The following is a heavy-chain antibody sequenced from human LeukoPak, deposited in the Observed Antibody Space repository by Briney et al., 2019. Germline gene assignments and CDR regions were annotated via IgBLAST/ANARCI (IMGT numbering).Heavy chain of an antibody. CDR2: IYYSGST. CDR1: GGSISSGDYY. CDR3: ARVPHSLMEGPFDY. J-gene: IGHJ4*02. D-gene: IGHD2-21*01. V-gene: IGHV4-30-4*01. Sequence: SETLSLTCTVSGGSISSGDYYWSWIRQPPGKGLEWIGYIYYSGSTYYNPSLKSRVTISVDTSKNQFSLKLSSVTAADTAVYYCARVPHSLMEGPFDYWGQGTLVTVSS.